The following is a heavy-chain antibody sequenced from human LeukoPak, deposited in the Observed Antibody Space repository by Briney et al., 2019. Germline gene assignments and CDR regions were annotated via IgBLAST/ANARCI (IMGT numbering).Heavy chain of an antibody. CDR1: GHRFANFW. J-gene: IGHJ4*02. CDR2: IYSGDSDT. V-gene: IGHV5-51*01. Sequence: GESLKISCKASGHRFANFWIGRVRQMPGEGLKWMGIIYSGDSDTRYSPSFQGQVTISVDKSISTAYLQWSSLKASDTAMYYCARLNYFDRSGFFDSWGQGTLVTVAS. CDR3: ARLNYFDRSGFFDS. D-gene: IGHD3-22*01.